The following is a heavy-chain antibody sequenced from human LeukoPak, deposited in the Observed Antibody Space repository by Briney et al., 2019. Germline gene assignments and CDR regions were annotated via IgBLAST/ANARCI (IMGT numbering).Heavy chain of an antibody. V-gene: IGHV1-2*02. J-gene: IGHJ4*02. Sequence: ASVKVSCKASGYTFTDNSLHWVRQAPGQGLEWMGWIKPNSGATKYAQKFQGRVTMTRDTSISTAYMDLSSLTSDDTAVYYCARSLHNWIFHYWGLGTLVTLSS. CDR1: GYTFTDNS. D-gene: IGHD1-1*01. CDR3: ARSLHNWIFHY. CDR2: IKPNSGAT.